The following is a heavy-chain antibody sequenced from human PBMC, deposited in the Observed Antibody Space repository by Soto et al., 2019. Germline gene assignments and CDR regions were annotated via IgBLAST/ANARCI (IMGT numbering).Heavy chain of an antibody. V-gene: IGHV3-30*18. J-gene: IGHJ5*02. CDR2: ISYDGSNK. Sequence: GGSLRLSCAASGFTFSSYGMHWVRQAPGKGLEWVAVISYDGSNKYYADSVKGRFTISRDNSKNTLYLQMNSLRAEDTAVYYCAKEREGVTVGWFDPWGQGTLVTVSS. D-gene: IGHD1-26*01. CDR1: GFTFSSYG. CDR3: AKEREGVTVGWFDP.